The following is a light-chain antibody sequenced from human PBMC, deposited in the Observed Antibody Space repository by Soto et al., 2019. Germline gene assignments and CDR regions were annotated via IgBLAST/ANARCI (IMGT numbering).Light chain of an antibody. CDR2: GAS. V-gene: IGKV1-27*01. CDR3: QRYSSAHQLT. J-gene: IGKJ4*01. Sequence: DIQMTQSPSSLSASVGDRVTITCRAKQGISNYLAWYQQKPGKVPKLLIYGASTLQSGVPSRFSGSGSGTDFTLTISSLQTEDVATYYCQRYSSAHQLTLGGGTKVDIK. CDR1: QGISNY.